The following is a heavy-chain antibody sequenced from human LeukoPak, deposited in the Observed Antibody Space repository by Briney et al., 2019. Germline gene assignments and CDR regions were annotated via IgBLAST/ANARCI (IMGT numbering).Heavy chain of an antibody. J-gene: IGHJ3*02. CDR3: ARDSKRGSSVPTTFDI. V-gene: IGHV3-48*01. CDR1: GFTFSNYA. Sequence: QAGGSLRLSCEASGFTFSNYAMNWVRQAPGKGLEWVSYISSSSTTIFYPGSVKGRLTISRDNAKNSLYLQMNSLRAEDTAVYFCARDSKRGSSVPTTFDIWGQGTMVTVSS. D-gene: IGHD1-26*01. CDR2: ISSSSTTI.